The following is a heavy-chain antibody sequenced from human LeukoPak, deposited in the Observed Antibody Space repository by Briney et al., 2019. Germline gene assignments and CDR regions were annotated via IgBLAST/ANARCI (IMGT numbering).Heavy chain of an antibody. CDR2: IRGKIYGGTT. Sequence: GGSLRLSCIGSGFIFDDYGLSWFRQAPGKGLEWVGFIRGKIYGGTTEYAASVQGRFSLSRDDSKNSAYLQMNSLKTEDTGIYYCTRDWWRLGFEGWDQGTLVIVSS. CDR1: GFIFDDYG. CDR3: TRDWWRLGFEG. J-gene: IGHJ4*02. V-gene: IGHV3-49*03. D-gene: IGHD2-21*01.